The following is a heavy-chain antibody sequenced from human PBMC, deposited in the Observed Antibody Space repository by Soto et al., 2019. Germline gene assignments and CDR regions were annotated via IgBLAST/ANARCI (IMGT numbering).Heavy chain of an antibody. CDR3: ARGTTTVTTFADWFDP. D-gene: IGHD4-17*01. V-gene: IGHV1-18*01. CDR2: ISAYNGNT. J-gene: IGHJ5*02. Sequence: GAXVKVSCKASGYTFTSYGISWVRQAPGQGLEWMGWISAYNGNTNYAQKLQGRVTMTTDTSTSTAYMELRSLRSDDTAVYYCARGTTTVTTFADWFDPWGQGTLVTVSS. CDR1: GYTFTSYG.